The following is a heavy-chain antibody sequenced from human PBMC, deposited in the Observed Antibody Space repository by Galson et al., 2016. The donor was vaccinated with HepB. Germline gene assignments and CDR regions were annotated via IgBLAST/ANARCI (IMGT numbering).Heavy chain of an antibody. J-gene: IGHJ4*02. CDR1: GFAFSNYA. CDR3: AKNDILAGYSAFDY. CDR2: VSYDGRNK. D-gene: IGHD3-9*01. V-gene: IGHV3-30*18. Sequence: LRLSCAASGFAFSNYAMHWVRPAPGKGLEWVAVVSYDGRNKYYADSVKGRFTISRDNSKNTVYLQMNRPRVEDTAVYYCAKNDILAGYSAFDYWGQGTLATVSS.